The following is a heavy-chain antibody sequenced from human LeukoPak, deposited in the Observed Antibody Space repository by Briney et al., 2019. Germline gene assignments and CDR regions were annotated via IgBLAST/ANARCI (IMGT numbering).Heavy chain of an antibody. CDR2: INHSGST. Sequence: SETLSLTCAVYGGSFSGYYWSWIRQPPGKGLEWIGEINHSGSTNYNPSLKSRVTISVDTSKNQFSLKLSSVTAADTAMYYGARLGVCWFDPCGQGTLVTVSS. J-gene: IGHJ5*02. CDR3: ARLGVCWFDP. V-gene: IGHV4-34*01. D-gene: IGHD3-10*01. CDR1: GGSFSGYY.